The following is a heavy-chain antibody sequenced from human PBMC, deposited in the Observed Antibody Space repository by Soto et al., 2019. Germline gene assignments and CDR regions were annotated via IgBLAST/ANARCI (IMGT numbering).Heavy chain of an antibody. V-gene: IGHV1-18*01. CDR3: ARGGKYGTNGLCSCYGMDV. CDR2: SSAYNGNT. CDR1: GYTFTSYG. J-gene: IGHJ6*02. Sequence: QVQLVQSGAEVKKPGASVKVSCKASGYTFTSYGISWVRQAPGQGLEWMGWSSAYNGNTNYAQKFQGRVTMTTDTSTSTAYMELRSLRSDDTAAYYCARGGKYGTNGLCSCYGMDVWGQGTTVTVSS. D-gene: IGHD2-8*01.